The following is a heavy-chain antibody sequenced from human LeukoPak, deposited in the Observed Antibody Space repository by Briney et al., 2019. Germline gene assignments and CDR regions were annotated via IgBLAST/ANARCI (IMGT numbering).Heavy chain of an antibody. J-gene: IGHJ6*02. CDR2: IYTSGST. Sequence: SETLSLTSTVSGGSISSYYWSWIRQPAGKGLEWIGRIYTSGSTNYNPSLKSRVTMSVDTSKNQFSLKLSSVTAADTAVYYCARVGAAGGYYYYYGMDVWGQGTTVTVSS. V-gene: IGHV4-4*07. D-gene: IGHD6-13*01. CDR3: ARVGAAGGYYYYYGMDV. CDR1: GGSISSYY.